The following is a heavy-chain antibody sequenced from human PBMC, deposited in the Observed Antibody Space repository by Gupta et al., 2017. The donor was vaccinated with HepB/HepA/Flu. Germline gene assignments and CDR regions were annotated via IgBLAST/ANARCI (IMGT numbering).Heavy chain of an antibody. V-gene: IGHV2-70*15. D-gene: IGHD7-27*01. CDR3: ARTLWSTSWGDGMDV. J-gene: IGHJ6*02. CDR2: IDWDDDK. Sequence: QVTLRESGPALLKPTQTLTLTCTFSGFSLSTSGLCVSWIRQPPGKALEWLARIDWDDDKYYSTSLKTRLTISKDTSKNQVVLTMTNMDPVDTATEYCARTLWSTSWGDGMDVWCQGTTVTVSS. CDR1: GFSLSTSGLC.